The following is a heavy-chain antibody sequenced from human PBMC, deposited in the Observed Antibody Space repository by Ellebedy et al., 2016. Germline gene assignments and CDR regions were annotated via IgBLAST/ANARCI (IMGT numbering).Heavy chain of an antibody. V-gene: IGHV4-34*01. CDR2: INHSGST. CDR3: ARLLRLATLGYCSSTSCYKSNWFNP. CDR1: GGSFSGYY. J-gene: IGHJ5*02. Sequence: SETLSLTXAVYGGSFSGYYWSWIRQPPGKGLEWIGEINHSGSTNYNPSLKSRVTISVDTSKNQFSLKLSSVTAADTAVYYCARLLRLATLGYCSSTSCYKSNWFNPWGQGTLVTVSS. D-gene: IGHD2-2*02.